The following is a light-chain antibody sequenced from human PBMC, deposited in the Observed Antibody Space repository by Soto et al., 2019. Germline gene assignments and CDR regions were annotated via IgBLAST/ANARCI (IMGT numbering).Light chain of an antibody. CDR2: YAF. CDR3: QQYNGYVYT. Sequence: DIQMTQSPSTLSASVGDRVTITCRASQRISKYLDWYQQKPGQAPRLLIHYAFTLQSGVPSRFSGSGSGTDFTLTISSMQPDDFATYFCQQYNGYVYTFGQGTKLEIK. J-gene: IGKJ2*01. V-gene: IGKV1-5*01. CDR1: QRISKY.